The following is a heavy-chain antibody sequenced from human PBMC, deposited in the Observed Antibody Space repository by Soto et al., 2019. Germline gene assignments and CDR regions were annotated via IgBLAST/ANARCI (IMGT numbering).Heavy chain of an antibody. Sequence: QVQLVQSGAEVKKPGSSVKVSCKASGGTFSSYAISWVRQAPGQGLEWMGGIIPIFGTANYAQKFQGRVTISADESTSTAYMEPSSLRSEDTAVYYCARASLGYYDSSGYYPIDYWGQGTLVTVSS. D-gene: IGHD3-22*01. J-gene: IGHJ4*02. V-gene: IGHV1-69*01. CDR2: IIPIFGTA. CDR3: ARASLGYYDSSGYYPIDY. CDR1: GGTFSSYA.